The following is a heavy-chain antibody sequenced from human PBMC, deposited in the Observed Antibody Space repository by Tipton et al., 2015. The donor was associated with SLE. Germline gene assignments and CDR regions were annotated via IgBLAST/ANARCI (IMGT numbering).Heavy chain of an antibody. J-gene: IGHJ4*02. Sequence: TLSLTCIVSDDSVSSAYYWAWIRQPPGKGLEWIGSIYHSGSTYYNPSLKSRVTISVDTSKNQFTLKLSSVTAADTAVYYCARAGRAWNLFDYWGQGTLVTVSS. CDR1: DDSVSSAYY. V-gene: IGHV4-38-2*02. D-gene: IGHD1-1*01. CDR3: ARAGRAWNLFDY. CDR2: IYHSGST.